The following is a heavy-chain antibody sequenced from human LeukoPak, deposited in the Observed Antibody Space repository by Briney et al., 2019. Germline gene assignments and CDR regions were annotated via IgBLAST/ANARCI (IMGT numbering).Heavy chain of an antibody. J-gene: IGHJ3*02. Sequence: GESLKISCKGSGYNFANYWIGWVRQLPGKGLEWMGFIYPGDSDTRYSPSFEGQVTISADKSISTAYLQWSSLKASDTAMYYCASAQVGSYHGIDAFDIWGQGTMVTVSS. CDR1: GYNFANYW. CDR3: ASAQVGSYHGIDAFDI. CDR2: IYPGDSDT. V-gene: IGHV5-51*01. D-gene: IGHD1-26*01.